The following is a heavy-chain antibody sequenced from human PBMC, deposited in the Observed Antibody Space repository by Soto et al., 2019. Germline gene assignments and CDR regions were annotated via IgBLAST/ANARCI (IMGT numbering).Heavy chain of an antibody. CDR3: ARDVGPVTIFGEALSGYFDF. D-gene: IGHD3-3*01. V-gene: IGHV3-7*03. CDR2: IKEDGSER. Sequence: PGGSLRLSCAVSGFSFGTYWMSWVRQAPGKGLEWLASIKEDGSERYYLDSVKGRFTISRDNAKDSLSLHMNSLRGEDTAFYYCARDVGPVTIFGEALSGYFDFWGQGTLVTVSS. CDR1: GFSFGTYW. J-gene: IGHJ4*02.